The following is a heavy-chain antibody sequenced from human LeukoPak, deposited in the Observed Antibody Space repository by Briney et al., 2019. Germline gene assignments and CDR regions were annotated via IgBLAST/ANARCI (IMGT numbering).Heavy chain of an antibody. CDR3: ARERDGYNYIDY. CDR2: IYTSGST. CDR1: GASISSGEYY. V-gene: IGHV4-61*02. Sequence: PSETLSLTCTVSGASISSGEYYWSWIRQPAGKGLEWVGRIYTSGSTNYNPSLKSRVTISVDTSKNQFSLKLSSVTAADTAVYYCARERDGYNYIDYWGQGTLVTVSS. D-gene: IGHD5-24*01. J-gene: IGHJ4*02.